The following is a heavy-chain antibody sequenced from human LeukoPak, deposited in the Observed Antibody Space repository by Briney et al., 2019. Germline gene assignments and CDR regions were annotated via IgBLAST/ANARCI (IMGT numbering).Heavy chain of an antibody. V-gene: IGHV4-34*01. CDR2: INHSGRT. CDR1: GGSFSGYY. CDR3: ARGNPWSVATPFDY. J-gene: IGHJ4*02. Sequence: SETLSLNCAVYGGSFSGYYWNWIRQAPGKGLEWIGQINHSGRTNYNPSLKSRVTISIDTSKNQFSLKVNSVTAADTAVYYCARGNPWSVATPFDYWGQGALVIVSS. D-gene: IGHD5-12*01.